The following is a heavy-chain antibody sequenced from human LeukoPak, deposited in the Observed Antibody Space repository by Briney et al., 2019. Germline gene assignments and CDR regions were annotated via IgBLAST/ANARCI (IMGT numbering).Heavy chain of an antibody. CDR2: INPDSGDT. V-gene: IGHV1-2*02. Sequence: ASVKVSCKASGYTFTAYYMHWVRQAPGQGLEWMGWINPDSGDTNYEQKFQGRVTMTRDTSISTAYMELSRLRSDDTAVYYCAGTPNGSGSYYKSAYWGQGTPVTVSS. J-gene: IGHJ4*02. CDR1: GYTFTAYY. CDR3: AGTPNGSGSYYKSAY. D-gene: IGHD3-10*01.